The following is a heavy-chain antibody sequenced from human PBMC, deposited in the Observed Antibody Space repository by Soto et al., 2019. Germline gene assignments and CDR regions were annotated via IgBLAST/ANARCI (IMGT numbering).Heavy chain of an antibody. CDR2: INHSGST. D-gene: IGHD3-10*01. CDR3: ARGVRVKYYYYYYGMDV. V-gene: IGHV4-34*01. CDR1: GGSFSGYY. Sequence: SETLSLTCAVYGGSFSGYYWSWIRQPPGKGLEWIGEINHSGSTNYNPSLKSRVTISVDTSKNQFPLKLSSVTAADTAVYYCARGVRVKYYYYYYGMDVWGQGTTVTVSS. J-gene: IGHJ6*02.